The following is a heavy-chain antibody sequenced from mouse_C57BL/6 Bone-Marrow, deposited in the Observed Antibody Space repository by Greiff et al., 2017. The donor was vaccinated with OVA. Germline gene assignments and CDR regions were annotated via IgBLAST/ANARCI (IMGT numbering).Heavy chain of an antibody. J-gene: IGHJ3*01. V-gene: IGHV3-6*01. CDR2: IRYDGSN. CDR3: VRVYSNWAGFAY. Sequence: EVQLVESGPGLVKPSQSLSLTCSVTGYSITSGYYWNWIRQFPGNKLEWMGYIRYDGSNNYNPSLKNRISITRDTSKNQLFLKLNSVTSEDTATYSWVRVYSNWAGFAYWGQGTLVTVSA. D-gene: IGHD2-5*01. CDR1: GYSITSGYY.